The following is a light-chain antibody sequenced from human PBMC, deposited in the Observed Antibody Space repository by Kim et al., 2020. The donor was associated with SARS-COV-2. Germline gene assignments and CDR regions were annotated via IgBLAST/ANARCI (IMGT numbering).Light chain of an antibody. Sequence: DIQMTQFPSTLSASVGDRVTITCRASQSISSWLAWYQQKPGKAPKLLIYKASSLESGVPSRFSGSGSGTEFTLTISSLQPDDFATYYCQQYNSYWTFGPETKVYI. J-gene: IGKJ1*01. CDR2: KAS. CDR3: QQYNSYWT. CDR1: QSISSW. V-gene: IGKV1-5*03.